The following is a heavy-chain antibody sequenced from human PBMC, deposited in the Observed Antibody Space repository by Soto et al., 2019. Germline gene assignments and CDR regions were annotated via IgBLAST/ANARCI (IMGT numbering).Heavy chain of an antibody. V-gene: IGHV4-59*01. Sequence: PSETLSLTCTVSGGSISSYYWSWIRQPPGKGLEWIGYIYYSGSTNYNPSLKSRVTISVDTSKNQFSLKLSSVTAADTAVYYCARGYYGSGSYYNAPLLFDYWGQGTLVTVSS. CDR1: GGSISSYY. CDR3: ARGYYGSGSYYNAPLLFDY. D-gene: IGHD3-10*01. J-gene: IGHJ4*02. CDR2: IYYSGST.